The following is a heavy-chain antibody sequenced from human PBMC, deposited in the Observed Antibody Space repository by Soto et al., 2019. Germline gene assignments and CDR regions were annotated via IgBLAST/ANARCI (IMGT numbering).Heavy chain of an antibody. CDR1: GYTFTSYG. Sequence: QVQLVQSGPEVKKPGASVKVSCKTSGYTFTSYGIAWVRQAPGQGLEWMGWISTSKGNTNYAQKFQGRVTMTTDTSTSTAYMELRSLRSDDTAVYYCATRSPAFDFWGQGPLVTVSS. V-gene: IGHV1-18*01. J-gene: IGHJ4*02. CDR3: ATRSPAFDF. CDR2: ISTSKGNT.